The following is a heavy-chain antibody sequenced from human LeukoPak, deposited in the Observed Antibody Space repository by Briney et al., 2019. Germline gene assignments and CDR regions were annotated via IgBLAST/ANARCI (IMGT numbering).Heavy chain of an antibody. Sequence: PGGSLRLSCAASGFTFSSYWMSWVRQAPGKGLEWVGNIKQDGSEKYYVHSVKGRLTISRDNAKNSLYLKMNSLRREDTAVYYCARLTMIVVVIRGDAFDIWGQGTMVTIS. D-gene: IGHD3-22*01. V-gene: IGHV3-7*01. CDR2: IKQDGSEK. CDR1: GFTFSSYW. CDR3: ARLTMIVVVIRGDAFDI. J-gene: IGHJ3*02.